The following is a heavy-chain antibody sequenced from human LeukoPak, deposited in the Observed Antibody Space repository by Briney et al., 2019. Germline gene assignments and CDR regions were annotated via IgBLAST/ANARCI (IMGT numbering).Heavy chain of an antibody. CDR1: GFTFSNYL. CDR3: AMALDY. CDR2: ISHSGSSI. V-gene: IGHV3-23*01. J-gene: IGHJ4*02. Sequence: GGSLRLSCVASGFTFSNYLMNWVRQAPGKGLEWVSGISHSGSSIYYADSVKGRFTITRDNSKNTLYLQMDRLRVEDTAVYYCAMALDYWGQGTLVTVSS.